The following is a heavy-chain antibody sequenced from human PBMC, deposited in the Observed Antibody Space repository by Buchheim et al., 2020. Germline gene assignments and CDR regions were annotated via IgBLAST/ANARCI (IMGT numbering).Heavy chain of an antibody. CDR2: IIPLLRIE. D-gene: IGHD3-22*01. V-gene: IGHV1-69*04. CDR1: GVTFSTSA. CDR3: ARAIAVVSSVEVWFDP. J-gene: IGHJ5*02. Sequence: QVQLVQSGAEVKTPGSSVKVSCKASGVTFSTSAISWVRQAPGQGLEWMGRIIPLLRIENYAQKFQGRVTITADKSTGTAYMELNTLRSEDTAVYYCARAIAVVSSVEVWFDPWGQGTL.